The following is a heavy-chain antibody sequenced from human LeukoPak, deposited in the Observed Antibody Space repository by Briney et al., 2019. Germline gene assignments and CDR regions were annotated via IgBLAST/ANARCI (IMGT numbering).Heavy chain of an antibody. Sequence: GGSLRLSCAASGFTFSSYAMSWVRQAPGKGLEWVSAISGSGGSTYYADSVKGRFTISRDNAENSLYLQMNSLRAEDTAVYYCARAMRRAAMGAFDIWGQGTMVTVSS. D-gene: IGHD2-2*01. CDR1: GFTFSSYA. CDR2: ISGSGGST. CDR3: ARAMRRAAMGAFDI. J-gene: IGHJ3*02. V-gene: IGHV3-23*01.